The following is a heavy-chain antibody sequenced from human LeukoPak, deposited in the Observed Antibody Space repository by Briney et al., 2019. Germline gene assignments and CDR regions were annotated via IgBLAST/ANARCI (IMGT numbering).Heavy chain of an antibody. D-gene: IGHD6-25*01. CDR3: AKDRRLAAFDY. Sequence: PGGSLRLSCAASGFTFSTYNMNWVRQAPGKGLEWVSGITGRGEHIFYAGSVKGRFTISRDNSKNTLYLQMNSLRVEDTAVYYCAKDRRLAAFDYGGQGTLVTVSS. CDR1: GFTFSTYN. V-gene: IGHV3-23*01. J-gene: IGHJ4*02. CDR2: ITGRGEHI.